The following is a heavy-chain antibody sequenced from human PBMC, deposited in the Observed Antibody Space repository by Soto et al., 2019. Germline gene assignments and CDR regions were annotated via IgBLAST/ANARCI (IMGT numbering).Heavy chain of an antibody. CDR1: GGSVSSGSYY. CDR2: IYYSGST. Sequence: SETLSLTCTVSGGSVSSGSYYWSWIRQPPGKGLEWIGYIYYSGSTYYNPSLKSRVTISVDTSKNQFSLKLSSVTAADTAVYYCAGEDPQQQLIDYWGQATLVTVS. J-gene: IGHJ4*02. V-gene: IGHV4-30-4*08. D-gene: IGHD6-13*01. CDR3: AGEDPQQQLIDY.